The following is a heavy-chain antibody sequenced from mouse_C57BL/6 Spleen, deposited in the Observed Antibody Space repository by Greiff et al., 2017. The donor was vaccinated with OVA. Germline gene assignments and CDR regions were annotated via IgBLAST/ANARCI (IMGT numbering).Heavy chain of an antibody. Sequence: VQLKESGPGLVKPSQSLSLTCSVTGYSITSGYYWNWIRQFPGNKLEWMGYISYDGSNNYNPSLKNRISITRDTSKNQFFLKLNSVTTEDTATYYCAREKTVVATRVYYFDYWGQGTTLTVSS. CDR3: AREKTVVATRVYYFDY. J-gene: IGHJ2*01. D-gene: IGHD1-1*01. V-gene: IGHV3-6*01. CDR2: ISYDGSN. CDR1: GYSITSGYY.